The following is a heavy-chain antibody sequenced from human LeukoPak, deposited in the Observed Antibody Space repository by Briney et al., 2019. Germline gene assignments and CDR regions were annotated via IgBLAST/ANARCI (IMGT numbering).Heavy chain of an antibody. CDR2: IIPILGIA. V-gene: IGHV1-69*04. Sequence: GSSVKVSCKASGGTFSSYAISWVRQAPGQGLEWMGRIIPILGIANYAQKFQGRVTITADKSTSTAYMELSSLRSEDTAVYYCAGYYDSSVYSGAHDAFDIWGQGKMVTVSS. CDR3: AGYYDSSVYSGAHDAFDI. D-gene: IGHD3-22*01. J-gene: IGHJ3*02. CDR1: GGTFSSYA.